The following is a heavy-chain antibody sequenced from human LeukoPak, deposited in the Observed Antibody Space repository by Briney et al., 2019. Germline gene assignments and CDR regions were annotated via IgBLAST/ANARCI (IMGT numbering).Heavy chain of an antibody. CDR3: ASLEMAIGF. Sequence: GGSLRLSCAASGFTFSSDWMSWVRQAPGKGLEWVSSISSSSDYIYYADSVKGRFTISRDNAKNSLYLQMNSLRAEDTAVYHCASLEMAIGFWGQGTLATVSS. V-gene: IGHV3-21*01. CDR2: ISSSSDYI. CDR1: GFTFSSDW. J-gene: IGHJ4*02. D-gene: IGHD5-24*01.